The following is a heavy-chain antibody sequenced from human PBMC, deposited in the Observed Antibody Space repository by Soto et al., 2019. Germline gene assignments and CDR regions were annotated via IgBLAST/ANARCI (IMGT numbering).Heavy chain of an antibody. V-gene: IGHV1-69*13. CDR2: IIPIFGTA. CDR3: ARAEDYGSGSYRGYYYYYGMDV. CDR1: GGTFSSYA. D-gene: IGHD3-10*01. Sequence: ASVKVSCKASGGTFSSYAISWVRQAPGQGLEWMGGIIPIFGTANYAQKFQGRVTITADESTSTAYMELSSLRSEDTAVYYCARAEDYGSGSYRGYYYYYGMDVWGQGTMVTVS. J-gene: IGHJ6*02.